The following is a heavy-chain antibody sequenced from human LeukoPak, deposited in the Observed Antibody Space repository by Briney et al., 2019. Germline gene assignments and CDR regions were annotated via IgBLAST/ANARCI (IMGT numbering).Heavy chain of an antibody. CDR1: SYTFTDYY. Sequence: ASVKVSCKASSYTFTDYYMHWVRQAPGLGPEWMGWINSNSGATNYAQKFQGRVTMTRDTSISTVYMELSSLRSDDTAVYYCARGRDRGASTPFDYWGQGTLVTVSS. J-gene: IGHJ4*02. CDR2: INSNSGAT. V-gene: IGHV1-2*02. CDR3: ARGRDRGASTPFDY. D-gene: IGHD1-26*01.